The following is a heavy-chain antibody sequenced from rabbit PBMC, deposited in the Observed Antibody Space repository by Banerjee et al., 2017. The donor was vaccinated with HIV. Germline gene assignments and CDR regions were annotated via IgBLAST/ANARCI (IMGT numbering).Heavy chain of an antibody. CDR2: INTGSGST. D-gene: IGHD4-2*01. J-gene: IGHJ4*01. CDR3: ARGAGYAGPYFNL. Sequence: QEQLVESGGGLVQPEGSLTLTCKASGFSFSSGYDMCWVRQAPGKGLEWIACINTGSGSTYYASWAKGRFTISKTSSTTVTLQMTSLTAADTATYFCARGAGYAGPYFNLWGPGTLVTVS. CDR1: GFSFSSGYD. V-gene: IGHV1S45*01.